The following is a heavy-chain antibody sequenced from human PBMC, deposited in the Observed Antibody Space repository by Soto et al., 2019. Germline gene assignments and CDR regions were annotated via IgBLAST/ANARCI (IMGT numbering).Heavy chain of an antibody. CDR3: ARLPLITIFRVVIMGSDYYYGMDV. CDR2: IYYSGST. CDR1: GGSISSSSYY. D-gene: IGHD3-3*01. V-gene: IGHV4-39*01. J-gene: IGHJ6*02. Sequence: SETLSLTCTVSGGSISSSSYYWGWIRQPPGKGLEWIGSIYYSGSTYYNPSLKSRVTISVDTSKNQFSLKLSSVTAADTAVYYCARLPLITIFRVVIMGSDYYYGMDVWGQGTTVTVS.